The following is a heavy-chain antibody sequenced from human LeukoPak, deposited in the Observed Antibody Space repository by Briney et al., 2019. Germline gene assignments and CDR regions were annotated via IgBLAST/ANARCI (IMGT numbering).Heavy chain of an antibody. Sequence: GGSLRLSCAASGFTFSTFWMHWVRQAPGKGLVWVSRISNDGSTTHYADSVKGRFTISRDNAKNTLFLHMNSLRAEDTAVYYCNVRWGPNSDYWGQGTLVTVSS. CDR1: GFTFSTFW. CDR2: ISNDGSTT. CDR3: NVRWGPNSDY. D-gene: IGHD7-27*01. V-gene: IGHV3-74*01. J-gene: IGHJ4*02.